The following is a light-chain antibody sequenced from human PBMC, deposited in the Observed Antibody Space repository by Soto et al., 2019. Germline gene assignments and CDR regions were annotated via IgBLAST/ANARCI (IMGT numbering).Light chain of an antibody. J-gene: IGKJ4*01. CDR2: GAS. Sequence: EIVMTQSPATLSVSPGERATLSCRASQSVSSNLAWYQQKPGQAPRLLIYGASTRATGIPARFSGSGSGTEFTLTISSLQSGDYAVYYCQQYNNWPPVTFGGGTKVEIK. CDR1: QSVSSN. V-gene: IGKV3-15*01. CDR3: QQYNNWPPVT.